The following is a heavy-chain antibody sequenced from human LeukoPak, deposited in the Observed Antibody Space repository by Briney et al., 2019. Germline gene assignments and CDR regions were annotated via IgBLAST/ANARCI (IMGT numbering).Heavy chain of an antibody. CDR2: IKQDGSAK. Sequence: HPGGSLRLSCAASGFTFNRYWMSWVRQAPGKELQWVANIKQDGSAKYYADSVKGRFTISRDNAKNSLYLQMNSLRAEDTAVYYCAELGITMIGGVWGKGTTVTISS. D-gene: IGHD3-10*02. V-gene: IGHV3-7*01. J-gene: IGHJ6*04. CDR3: AELGITMIGGV. CDR1: GFTFNRYW.